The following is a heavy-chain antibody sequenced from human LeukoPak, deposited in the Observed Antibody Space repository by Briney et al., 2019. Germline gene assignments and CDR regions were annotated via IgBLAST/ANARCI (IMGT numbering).Heavy chain of an antibody. Sequence: GGSLRLSCAASGFTFSSYAMSWVRQPPAKELVWVSAISGSGGSTYYADSVKGRFTISRDNSKNTLYLQMNSLIAEDTAVYYCAILGGYYFYYGMDVWGQGTTVTVSS. CDR1: GFTFSSYA. J-gene: IGHJ6*02. V-gene: IGHV3-23*01. D-gene: IGHD4-23*01. CDR3: AILGGYYFYYGMDV. CDR2: ISGSGGST.